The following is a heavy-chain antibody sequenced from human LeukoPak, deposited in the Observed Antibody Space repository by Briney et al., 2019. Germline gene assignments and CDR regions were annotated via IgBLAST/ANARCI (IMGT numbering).Heavy chain of an antibody. D-gene: IGHD2-2*01. CDR3: ARVSCSSTSCPRRDALDV. CDR2: IYHSGST. V-gene: IGHV4-59*01. Sequence: SETLSLTCTVSGGSISYYYWSWIRQPPGKGLEWIGYIYHSGSTNYNPSLKSRVTISVDTSKNQFSLNLSSVTTAHTAVYYCARVSCSSTSCPRRDALDVWGQGTMVTVSS. CDR1: GGSISYYY. J-gene: IGHJ3*01.